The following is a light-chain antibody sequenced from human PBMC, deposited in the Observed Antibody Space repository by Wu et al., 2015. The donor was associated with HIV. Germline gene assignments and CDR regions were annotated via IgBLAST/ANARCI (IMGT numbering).Light chain of an antibody. CDR2: GAS. J-gene: IGKJ1*01. CDR3: QQANDFPPT. CDR1: QGVRNS. V-gene: IGKV1-16*01. Sequence: QSPSSLSASTGDRVTITCRASQGVRNSLAWFQQKPGKVPKRLIYGASSLQSGVPSRFSGSGSGTEFSLTISSLQPDDFAVYFCQQANDFPPTFGHGTERWTSN.